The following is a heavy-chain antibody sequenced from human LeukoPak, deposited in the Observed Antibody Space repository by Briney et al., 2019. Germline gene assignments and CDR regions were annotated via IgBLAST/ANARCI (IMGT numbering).Heavy chain of an antibody. Sequence: SETLSLTCTVSGGSISSGDYYWARIRQPPGKGLEWIGIINYRGNTNYNPSLKSRVTTSVDMSKNQFSLKLTSVTAADTAMYYCARRDCSGGTCQFFDYWGQGIQVTVSS. CDR3: ARRDCSGGTCQFFDY. CDR2: INYRGNT. CDR1: GGSISSGDYY. V-gene: IGHV4-39*01. D-gene: IGHD2-15*01. J-gene: IGHJ4*02.